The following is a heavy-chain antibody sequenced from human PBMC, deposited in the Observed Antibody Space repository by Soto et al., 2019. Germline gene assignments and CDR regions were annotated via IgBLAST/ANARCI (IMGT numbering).Heavy chain of an antibody. CDR3: ARCYCSVGSCFTCWHFDL. D-gene: IGHD2-15*01. Sequence: QVQVVQSGAEVKKPGASVKVACKASGYSFDTFGMRWVRQAPGQRLEWMGWISIEKGDTNSAQKFQDRVTMTTDTSTSTAYMELRSLTSDDTAVYYCARCYCSVGSCFTCWHFDLWGRGTLVTVSS. CDR2: ISIEKGDT. J-gene: IGHJ2*01. CDR1: GYSFDTFG. V-gene: IGHV1-18*01.